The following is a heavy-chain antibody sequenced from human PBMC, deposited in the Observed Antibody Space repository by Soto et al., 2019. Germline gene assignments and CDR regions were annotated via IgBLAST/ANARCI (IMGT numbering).Heavy chain of an antibody. Sequence: QITLKESGPTLVKPTQTLTLTCTFSGFSLSTSGAGVGWIRQSPGKALEWHALIYWDDDKRYSPSLKSRLTITTDVSKNQVGPTMTTIDPAHTAAYHCAHRRYNHDFRSGYFAQYDAFHIWGQGTMVTVSS. CDR2: IYWDDDK. J-gene: IGHJ3*02. CDR3: AHRRYNHDFRSGYFAQYDAFHI. V-gene: IGHV2-5*02. CDR1: GFSLSTSGAG. D-gene: IGHD3-3*01.